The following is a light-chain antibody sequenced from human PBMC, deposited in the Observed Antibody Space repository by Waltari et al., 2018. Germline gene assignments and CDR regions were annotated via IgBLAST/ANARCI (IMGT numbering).Light chain of an antibody. V-gene: IGKV4-1*01. CDR1: QSVFYSSSDKNS. J-gene: IGKJ2*01. CDR2: WAS. Sequence: DIVMTQSPDPLAVSLGVRATINCKSSQSVFYSSSDKNSLAWYQQRPGQPPKLRIYWASTRESGVPDRFSGSGSGTDFTLTISSLKAEDVAVYYCQQSYTTPYTFGQGTKVEIK. CDR3: QQSYTTPYT.